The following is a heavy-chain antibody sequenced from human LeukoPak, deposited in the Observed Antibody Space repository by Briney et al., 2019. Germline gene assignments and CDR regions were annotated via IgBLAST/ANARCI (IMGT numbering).Heavy chain of an antibody. CDR1: GGSISSSSYY. CDR2: IYYSGST. D-gene: IGHD6-13*01. CDR3: ARHGDNWAAAGTVRFDP. Sequence: PSETLSLTCTVSGGSISSSSYYWGWIRQPPGKGLEWIGSIYYSGSTYYNPSLKSRVTISVDTSKNQFSLKLSSVTAADTAVYYCARHGDNWAAAGTVRFDPWGQGTLVTVSS. V-gene: IGHV4-39*01. J-gene: IGHJ5*02.